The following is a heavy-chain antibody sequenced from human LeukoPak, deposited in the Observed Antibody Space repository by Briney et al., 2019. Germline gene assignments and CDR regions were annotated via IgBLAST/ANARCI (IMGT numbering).Heavy chain of an antibody. CDR2: INWNGGCT. Sequence: GGSLRLSCAASGFTFSSYSMNWVRQAPGKGLEWVSGINWNGGCTGYADSVKGRFTISRDNAKNSLYLQMNSLRAEDTALYYCARDRGDYDYYYYYMDVWGKGTTVTVSS. CDR1: GFTFSSYS. J-gene: IGHJ6*03. V-gene: IGHV3-20*04. CDR3: ARDRGDYDYYYYYMDV. D-gene: IGHD4-17*01.